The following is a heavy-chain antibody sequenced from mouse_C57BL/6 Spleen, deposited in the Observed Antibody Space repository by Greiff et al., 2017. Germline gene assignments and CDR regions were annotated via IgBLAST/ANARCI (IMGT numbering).Heavy chain of an antibody. CDR3: ARDITPYNFDY. D-gene: IGHD1-2*01. CDR2: ISYDGSN. CDR1: GYSITSGYY. Sequence: DVQLQESGPGLVKPSQSLSLTCSVTGYSITSGYYWNWIRQFPGNKLEWMGYISYDGSNNYNPSLKNRISITRDTSKNQFFLKLNSVTTEDTATYYCARDITPYNFDYWGQGTTLTVSS. V-gene: IGHV3-6*01. J-gene: IGHJ2*01.